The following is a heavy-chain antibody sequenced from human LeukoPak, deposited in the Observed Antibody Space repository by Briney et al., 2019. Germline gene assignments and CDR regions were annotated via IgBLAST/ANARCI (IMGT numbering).Heavy chain of an antibody. D-gene: IGHD5-12*01. V-gene: IGHV1-69*13. J-gene: IGHJ4*02. CDR3: AREYSGYDNGLDY. CDR2: IIPIFGTA. Sequence: ASVKVSCKASGDTFSSYAISWVRQAPGQGLEWMGGIIPIFGTANYAQKFQGRVTITADESTSTAYMELSSLRSEDTAVYYCAREYSGYDNGLDYWGQGTLVTVSS. CDR1: GDTFSSYA.